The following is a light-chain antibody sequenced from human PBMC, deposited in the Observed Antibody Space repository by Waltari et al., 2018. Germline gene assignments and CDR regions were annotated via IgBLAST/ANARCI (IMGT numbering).Light chain of an antibody. V-gene: IGLV1-44*01. CDR2: SSS. CDR3: AAWDDSLTLVV. Sequence: QSVLTQPPSASGTPGQRVTISCSGTSSNIGRNSVNWYQQLPGMAPKLLIYSSSQRPSWFPDRFSASKSGTSATLAISGPQSEDEADYYCAAWDDSLTLVVFGGGTKLTVL. CDR1: SSNIGRNS. J-gene: IGLJ2*01.